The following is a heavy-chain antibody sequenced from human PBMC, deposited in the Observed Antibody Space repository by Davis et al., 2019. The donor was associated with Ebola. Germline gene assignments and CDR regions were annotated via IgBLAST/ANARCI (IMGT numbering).Heavy chain of an antibody. Sequence: PGGSLRLSCAASGFTVSSNYMSWVRQAPGKGLDWVSTITGDGGSTYYTDSVKGRFIISRDNSKNTLYLQVNSLRAEDTAVFYCARHNIAGWFDPWGQGTLVTVSS. CDR1: GFTVSSNY. V-gene: IGHV3-23*01. CDR3: ARHNIAGWFDP. CDR2: ITGDGGST. J-gene: IGHJ5*02. D-gene: IGHD2-21*01.